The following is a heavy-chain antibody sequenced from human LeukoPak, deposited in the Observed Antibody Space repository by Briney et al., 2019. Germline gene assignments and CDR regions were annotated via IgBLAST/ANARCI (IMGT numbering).Heavy chain of an antibody. V-gene: IGHV1-3*01. CDR3: ARADWAAAGNY. J-gene: IGHJ4*02. CDR1: GYTFTSYA. CDR2: IYAGNGNT. Sequence: AASVKVSCKASGYTFTSYAMHWGRQAPGQRLEWMGWIYAGNGNTKYSQKFQGRVTITRDTSASTAYMELSSLRSEDTAVYYCARADWAAAGNYWGQGTVVSVST. D-gene: IGHD6-13*01.